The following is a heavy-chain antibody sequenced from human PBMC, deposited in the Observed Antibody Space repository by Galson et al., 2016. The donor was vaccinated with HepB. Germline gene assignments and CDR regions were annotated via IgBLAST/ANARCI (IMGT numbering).Heavy chain of an antibody. D-gene: IGHD3-22*01. J-gene: IGHJ3*01. CDR3: ARPRTSGYYYSAFDV. Sequence: TLSLTCSVSGGSISSTTYYWGWIRQPPGRGLEWIGSIFHSGHTYYNSSLKSRVTITVDTSKNQFSLKLNSVTAADTAVYHCARPRTSGYYYSAFDVWGQGAMVTVSS. CDR1: GGSISSTTYY. V-gene: IGHV4-39*01. CDR2: IFHSGHT.